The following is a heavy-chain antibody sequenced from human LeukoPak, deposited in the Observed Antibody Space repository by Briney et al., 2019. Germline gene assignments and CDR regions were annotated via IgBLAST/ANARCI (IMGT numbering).Heavy chain of an antibody. CDR1: GFTFSSYA. J-gene: IGHJ5*02. D-gene: IGHD6-13*01. CDR3: ARGTIAAAP. Sequence: GGSLRLSCAASGFTFSSYAMHWVRQAPGKGLEWVALISYDGSIKNYADSVKGRFTISRDNSKNTLYLQMNTLRAEDTAVYYCARGTIAAAPWGQGTLVTVSS. V-gene: IGHV3-30-3*01. CDR2: ISYDGSIK.